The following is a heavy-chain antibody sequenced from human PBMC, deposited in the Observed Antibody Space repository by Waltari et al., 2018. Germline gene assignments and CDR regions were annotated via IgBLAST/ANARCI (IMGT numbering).Heavy chain of an antibody. CDR1: GFPFNTFW. J-gene: IGHJ4*02. Sequence: ELQLMESGEDLVQPGGSLGFSGVVSGFPFNTFWMNWGRQARGKGLVWVSRINNEGTYTTYADPVKGRFTISRDNAKNTLYLQMNSLRVEDTAVYYCGGGGLDGAAYWGQGTLVNVSS. V-gene: IGHV3-74*01. CDR2: INNEGTYT. CDR3: GGGGLDGAAY. D-gene: IGHD3-16*01.